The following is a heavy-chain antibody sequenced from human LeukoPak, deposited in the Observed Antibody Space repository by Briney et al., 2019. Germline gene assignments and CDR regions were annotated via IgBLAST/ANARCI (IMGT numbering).Heavy chain of an antibody. D-gene: IGHD3-3*01. Sequence: ASVKVSCKASGYTITGYYMHWVRQAPGQGLEWMGWINPNSGGTNYAQKFQGRVTMTRDTSISTAYMELSRLRSDDTAVYYCARDYYDFSPYNNWFDPWGQGTLVTVSS. CDR3: ARDYYDFSPYNNWFDP. V-gene: IGHV1-2*02. CDR1: GYTITGYY. J-gene: IGHJ5*02. CDR2: INPNSGGT.